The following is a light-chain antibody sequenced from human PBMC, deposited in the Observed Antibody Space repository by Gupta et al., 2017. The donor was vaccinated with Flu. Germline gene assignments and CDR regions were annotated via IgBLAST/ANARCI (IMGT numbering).Light chain of an antibody. CDR2: DVS. Sequence: SVTISCTGTSSDVGGYIYVSCHQRSPGDAPHLIFHDVSERSSGVPYRFSGTRSGRTASLTISGLQAEDDAYYYSCAYASPYFVIFGGGTKLTVL. J-gene: IGLJ2*01. V-gene: IGLV2-11*03. CDR1: SSDVGGYIY. CDR3: CAYASPYFVI.